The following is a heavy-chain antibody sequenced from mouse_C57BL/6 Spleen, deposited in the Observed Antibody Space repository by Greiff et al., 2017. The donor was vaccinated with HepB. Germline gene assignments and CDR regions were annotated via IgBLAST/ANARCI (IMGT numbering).Heavy chain of an antibody. CDR3: ARDDYGSSYWFAY. Sequence: VKLMESGAELVRPGASVKLSCKASGYTFTSYGISWVKQRTGPGLEWIGEIYPRSGNTYYNEKFKGKATLTADKSSSTAYMGLRSLTSEDSAVYFCARDDYGSSYWFAYWGQGTLVTVSA. CDR2: IYPRSGNT. CDR1: GYTFTSYG. V-gene: IGHV1-81*01. J-gene: IGHJ3*01. D-gene: IGHD1-1*01.